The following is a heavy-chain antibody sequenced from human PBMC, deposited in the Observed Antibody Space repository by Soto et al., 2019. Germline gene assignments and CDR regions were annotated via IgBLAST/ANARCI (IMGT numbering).Heavy chain of an antibody. D-gene: IGHD3-16*01. J-gene: IGHJ6*03. CDR2: ISNTAITD. V-gene: IGHV3-11*01. Sequence: QVQLVESGGDLVKPGGSLRLSCVASGFSFSDYSMTWMRQAPGGGLDFVAFISNTAITDYYADSVKGRFTISRDNARKSRYMHMDSRRAEDAPVYYSARELCQMLSPKHYNYYIDAWGTGTTVTVSS. CDR1: GFSFSDYS. CDR3: ARELCQMLSPKHYNYYIDA.